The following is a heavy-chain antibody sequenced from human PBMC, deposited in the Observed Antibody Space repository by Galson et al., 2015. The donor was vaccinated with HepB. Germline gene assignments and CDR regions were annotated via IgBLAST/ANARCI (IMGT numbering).Heavy chain of an antibody. CDR1: GYTLTELA. D-gene: IGHD3-16*02. CDR2: FDPEDGET. Sequence: SVKVSCKVSGYTLTELAMHWVRQAPGKGLEWMGGFDPEDGETIYAQKFQGRVTMTKDTSIDTAYMELSSLRSEDTAVYYCATVTRICGSYRPDGFDIWGQGTMVTVSS. CDR3: ATVTRICGSYRPDGFDI. J-gene: IGHJ3*02. V-gene: IGHV1-24*01.